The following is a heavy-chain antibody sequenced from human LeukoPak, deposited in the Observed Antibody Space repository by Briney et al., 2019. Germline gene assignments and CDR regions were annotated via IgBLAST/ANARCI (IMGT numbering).Heavy chain of an antibody. CDR2: IKQDGSKK. CDR1: GFPFSSYW. V-gene: IGHV3-7*04. Sequence: AGGSLRLSCVASGFPFSSYWMTWVRQAPGKGLEWVANIKQDGSKKSYVDSVKGRFTISRDNAKNSQYLQMNSLRAEDTAIYYCTRVGYIDEGIDYWGQGTLVTVSS. CDR3: TRVGYIDEGIDY. J-gene: IGHJ4*02. D-gene: IGHD5-24*01.